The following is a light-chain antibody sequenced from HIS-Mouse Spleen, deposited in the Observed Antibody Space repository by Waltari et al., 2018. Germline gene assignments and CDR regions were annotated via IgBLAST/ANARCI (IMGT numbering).Light chain of an antibody. CDR3: QQYYSYRFT. CDR2: AAS. CDR1: QGISSY. Sequence: AIRMTQSPSSFSASPGDSVTITCRASQGISSYLAWYQQKPGKAPKLLIYAASTLQSGVPSRFSGSGSGTDFTLTISCLQSEDFATYYCQQYYSYRFTFGPGTKVDIK. V-gene: IGKV1-8*01. J-gene: IGKJ3*01.